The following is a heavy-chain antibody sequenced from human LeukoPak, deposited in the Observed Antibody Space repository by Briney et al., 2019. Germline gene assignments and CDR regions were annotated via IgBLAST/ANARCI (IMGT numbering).Heavy chain of an antibody. D-gene: IGHD3-10*01. V-gene: IGHV3-7*01. J-gene: IGHJ4*02. CDR3: ASSPYYYGSGFDY. CDR2: IKQDGSEK. Sequence: GGSLRLSCAASEFTFSSYWMSWVRQAPGKGLEWVANIKQDGSEKYYVDSVKGRFTISRDNAKNSLYLQMNSLRAEDTAVYYCASSPYYYGSGFDYWGQGTLVSVSS. CDR1: EFTFSSYW.